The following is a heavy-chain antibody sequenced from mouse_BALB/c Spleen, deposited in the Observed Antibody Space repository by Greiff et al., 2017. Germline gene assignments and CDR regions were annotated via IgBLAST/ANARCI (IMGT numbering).Heavy chain of an antibody. D-gene: IGHD3-2*02. CDR1: GYTFTSYW. J-gene: IGHJ3*01. CDR2: IDPSDSYT. Sequence: QVQLQQPGAELVKPGASVKLSCKASGYTFTSYWMHWVKQRPGQGLEWIGEIDPSDSYTNYNQKFKGKATLTVDKSSSTAYMQLSSLTSEDSAVYYCASSGGRGAWFAYWGQGTLVTVSA. V-gene: IGHV1-69*02. CDR3: ASSGGRGAWFAY.